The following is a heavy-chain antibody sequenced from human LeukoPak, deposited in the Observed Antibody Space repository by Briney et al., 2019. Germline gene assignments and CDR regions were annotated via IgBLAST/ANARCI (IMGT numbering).Heavy chain of an antibody. Sequence: GGSLRLSCAASGFTFSSYSMNWVRQAPGKGLEWVSSISSSSSYIYYADSVKGRFTISRANAKNSLYLQMNSLRAEDTAVYYCARVVPAAEGLSWGQGTLVTVSS. J-gene: IGHJ4*02. CDR1: GFTFSSYS. V-gene: IGHV3-21*01. CDR3: ARVVPAAEGLS. CDR2: ISSSSSYI. D-gene: IGHD2-2*01.